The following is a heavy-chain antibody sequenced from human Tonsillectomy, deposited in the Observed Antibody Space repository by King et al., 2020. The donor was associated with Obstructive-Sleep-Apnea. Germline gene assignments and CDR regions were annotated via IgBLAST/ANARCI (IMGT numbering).Heavy chain of an antibody. Sequence: QLQETGPGLVKPSETLSLTCTVSGGSISSSRYYWGWIRQPPGKGLEWIGSFHYSGTTYYNPSLKSRVTISVDTSKNQFSLKLNSMTAAATSVYYCASPLATVTAVGAFDVWGQGTMVTVSS. J-gene: IGHJ3*01. CDR3: ASPLATVTAVGAFDV. CDR2: FHYSGTT. CDR1: GGSISSSRYY. D-gene: IGHD4-17*01. V-gene: IGHV4-39*01.